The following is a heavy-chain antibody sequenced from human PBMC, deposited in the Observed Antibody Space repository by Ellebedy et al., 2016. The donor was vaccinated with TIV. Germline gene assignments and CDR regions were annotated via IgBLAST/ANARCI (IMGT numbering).Heavy chain of an antibody. CDR1: GGPVSSTRCY. CDR3: ARTDPWQPIDD. J-gene: IGHJ4*02. CDR2: VYHSGSP. Sequence: MPSETLSLTCSVSGGPVSSTRCYWAWIRQPPGKGLEWIASVYHSGSPYYNPSFKSRVTLSADTSKNQFSLKLRTVTAADTAVYYCARTDPWQPIDDWGQGILVSVSS. V-gene: IGHV4-39*01. D-gene: IGHD2-21*02.